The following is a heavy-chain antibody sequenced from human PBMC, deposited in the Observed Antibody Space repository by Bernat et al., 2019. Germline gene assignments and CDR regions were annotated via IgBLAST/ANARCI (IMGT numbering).Heavy chain of an antibody. CDR1: GGTFSSYA. CDR3: ARDRTYMATIDFDY. CDR2: IIPILGIA. J-gene: IGHJ4*02. V-gene: IGHV1-69*04. Sequence: QVQLVQSGAEVKKPGSSVKVSCKASGGTFSSYAISWVRQAPGQGLEWMGRIIPILGIANYAQKFQGRVTITAEKSTSTAYMELSRLRSEDTAVYYCARDRTYMATIDFDYWGQGTLVTVSS. D-gene: IGHD5-24*01.